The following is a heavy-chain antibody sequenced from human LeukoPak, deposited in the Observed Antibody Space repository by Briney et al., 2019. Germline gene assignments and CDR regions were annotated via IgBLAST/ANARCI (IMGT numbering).Heavy chain of an antibody. D-gene: IGHD3-3*01. CDR2: IYTSGST. J-gene: IGHJ4*02. CDR3: ARSQYYDFWSGYYTPFDY. Sequence: PSQTLSLTCTVSGGSISSGSYYWSWIRQPAGKGLEWIGRIYTSGSTNYNPSLKSRVTISVDTSQNQFSLKLSSVTAADTAVYYCARSQYYDFWSGYYTPFDYWGQGTLVTVSS. CDR1: GGSISSGSYY. V-gene: IGHV4-61*02.